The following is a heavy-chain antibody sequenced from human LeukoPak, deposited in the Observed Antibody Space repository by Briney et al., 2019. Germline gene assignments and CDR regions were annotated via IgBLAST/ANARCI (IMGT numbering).Heavy chain of an antibody. CDR3: ARLNYDFWSGKLYYYYYMDV. V-gene: IGHV4-39*01. Sequence: PSETLSLTCTVSGGSISSSSYYWGWIRQPPGKGLEWIGSIYYSGSTYYNPSLKSRVTISVDTSKNQFSLKLSSVTAADTAVYYCARLNYDFWSGKLYYYYYMDVWGKGTTVTVSS. CDR2: IYYSGST. D-gene: IGHD3-3*01. J-gene: IGHJ6*03. CDR1: GGSISSSSYY.